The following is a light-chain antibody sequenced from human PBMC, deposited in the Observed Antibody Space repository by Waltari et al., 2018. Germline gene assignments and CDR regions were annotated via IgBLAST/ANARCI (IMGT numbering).Light chain of an antibody. Sequence: QSVLTQPPSVSEAPRQTVTISCSGSRSNIGNNAVNWYQQHPGKAPKLLIYNDDLLPSGVSDRFSGSKSGTSASLAISGLQSEDEADYYCAAWDDSLNGVVFGGGTKLSVL. V-gene: IGLV1-36*01. CDR2: NDD. J-gene: IGLJ2*01. CDR3: AAWDDSLNGVV. CDR1: RSNIGNNA.